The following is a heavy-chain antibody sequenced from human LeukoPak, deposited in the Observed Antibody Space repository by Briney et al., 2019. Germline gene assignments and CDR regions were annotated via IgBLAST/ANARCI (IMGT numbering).Heavy chain of an antibody. D-gene: IGHD2-15*01. J-gene: IGHJ3*02. CDR3: ARVQRGASGYCSGGSCYEGDAFDI. V-gene: IGHV3-74*01. Sequence: PGGSLRLSCAASGFTFSRYWIHWVRQAPGKGLEWVSRINPGGSTTTYADSVKGRFTISRDNAKNSLYLQMNSLRAEDTAVYYCARVQRGASGYCSGGSCYEGDAFDIWGQGTMVTVSS. CDR1: GFTFSRYW. CDR2: INPGGSTT.